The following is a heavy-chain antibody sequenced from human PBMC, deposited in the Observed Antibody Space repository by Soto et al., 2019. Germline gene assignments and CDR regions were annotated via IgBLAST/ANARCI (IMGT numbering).Heavy chain of an antibody. D-gene: IGHD2-21*01. CDR3: ARVRGGANYDAFDD. J-gene: IGHJ3*01. CDR1: GGAISGYY. CDR2: IYSSGST. V-gene: IGHV4-59*01. Sequence: SEPLFLPLIVPGGAISGYYRSWIRQPPGKGLEWIGYIYSSGSTNYNPSLKSRVNISVDTSKNQFSLKLHSVTTADTAVYSCARVRGGANYDAFDDWSQGTMVTVSS.